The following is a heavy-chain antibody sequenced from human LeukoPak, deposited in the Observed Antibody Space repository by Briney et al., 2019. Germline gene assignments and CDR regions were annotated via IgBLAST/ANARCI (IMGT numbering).Heavy chain of an antibody. J-gene: IGHJ4*02. CDR2: FSWNSDTI. V-gene: IGHV3-9*01. CDR1: GVTFDDYA. D-gene: IGHD5-12*01. Sequence: GGSLRLSCAVSGVTFDDYAMHWVRLVPGKGLEWVAGFSWNSDTICYGDSVKGRFTISRDNAKNSLYLQMNSLRHEDTALYYCATNGGGDSGYGNFDYWGQGTLVTVSS. CDR3: ATNGGGDSGYGNFDY.